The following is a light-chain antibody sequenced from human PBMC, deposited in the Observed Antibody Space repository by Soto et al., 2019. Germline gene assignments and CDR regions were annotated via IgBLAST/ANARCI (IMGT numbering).Light chain of an antibody. V-gene: IGKV3-15*01. Sequence: EIGMTQSPATLSVSPGERATLSCRASQSVNSNLAWYQQKPGQAPRLLISGASTRATGIPARFRGSGSGTEFTLTISSLRSEDFAVYYCQQYNNWRTFGQGTKVDIK. CDR3: QQYNNWRT. CDR2: GAS. J-gene: IGKJ1*01. CDR1: QSVNSN.